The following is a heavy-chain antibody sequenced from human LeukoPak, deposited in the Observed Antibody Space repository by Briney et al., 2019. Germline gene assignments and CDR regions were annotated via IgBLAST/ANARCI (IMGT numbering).Heavy chain of an antibody. Sequence: ASVKVSXKASGYTFTSYDINWVRQATGQGLEWIGWMNPNSGNTGYAQKFQGRVTMTRNTSISTAYMELSSLRSEDTAVFYCARMSSSWYSTSYDYWGQGTLVTVSS. D-gene: IGHD6-13*01. J-gene: IGHJ4*02. CDR3: ARMSSSWYSTSYDY. V-gene: IGHV1-8*01. CDR2: MNPNSGNT. CDR1: GYTFTSYD.